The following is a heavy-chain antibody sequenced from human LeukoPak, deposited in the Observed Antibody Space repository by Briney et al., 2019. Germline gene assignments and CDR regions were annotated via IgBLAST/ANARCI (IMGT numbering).Heavy chain of an antibody. CDR1: GFIFSTSA. V-gene: IGHV3-23*01. CDR2: ISGSGGST. Sequence: GGSLRLSCAASGFIFSTSAMSWVRQAPGKGLEWVSAISGSGGSTYYADSVKGRFTISRDNSKNTLYLQMNSLRAEDTAVYYCAKTRYPMTTVTTDLDYWGQGTLVTVSS. CDR3: AKTRYPMTTVTTDLDY. D-gene: IGHD4-17*01. J-gene: IGHJ4*02.